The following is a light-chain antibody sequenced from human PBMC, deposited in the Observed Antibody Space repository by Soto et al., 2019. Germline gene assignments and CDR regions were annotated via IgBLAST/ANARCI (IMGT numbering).Light chain of an antibody. J-gene: IGKJ1*01. Sequence: EIVLTQSPGTLSLSPGERATLSCRASQSVSSSYLAWYRQKPGQAPRLFIYGASTRATGIPARFSGSGSGTEFTLTISSLQSEDFAVYYCQQYNNWPTFGQGTKVDIK. CDR1: QSVSSSY. CDR3: QQYNNWPT. V-gene: IGKV3-15*01. CDR2: GAS.